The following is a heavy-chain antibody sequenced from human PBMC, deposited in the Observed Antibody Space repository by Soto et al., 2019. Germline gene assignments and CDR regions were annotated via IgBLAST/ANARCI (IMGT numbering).Heavy chain of an antibody. V-gene: IGHV1-18*01. D-gene: IGHD6-13*01. CDR3: ARVYLGSSWYYYYGMDV. CDR2: ISAYNGNT. CDR1: GYTFTSYG. J-gene: IGHJ6*02. Sequence: AASVKVSCKASGYTFTSYGISWVRQAPGQGLEWMGWISAYNGNTNYAQKLQGRVTMTTDTSTSTAYMELRSLRSDDTAVYYCARVYLGSSWYYYYGMDVWGQGTTVTVSS.